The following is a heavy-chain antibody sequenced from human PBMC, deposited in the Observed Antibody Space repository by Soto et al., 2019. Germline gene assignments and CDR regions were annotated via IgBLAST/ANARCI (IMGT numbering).Heavy chain of an antibody. Sequence: QVQLVQSGAEVKKPGSSVKVSCKASGGTSSSYAINWVRQAPGQGLEWMGGIIPIFGTANYAQKFQGRVTITADKSTSTAYMELSSLRSEDTAVYYCARVRRAMLEAYYFDYWGQGTLVTVSS. CDR3: ARVRRAMLEAYYFDY. V-gene: IGHV1-69*06. CDR1: GGTSSSYA. J-gene: IGHJ4*02. D-gene: IGHD3-16*01. CDR2: IIPIFGTA.